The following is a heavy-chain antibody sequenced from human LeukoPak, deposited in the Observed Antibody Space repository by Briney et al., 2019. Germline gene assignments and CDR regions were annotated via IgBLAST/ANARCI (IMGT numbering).Heavy chain of an antibody. CDR1: GGSFSGSY. D-gene: IGHD6-19*01. J-gene: IGHJ1*01. CDR3: ARQHSSGWYKGYFQY. Sequence: SETLSLTCGVNGGSFSGSYCSWIRQPPGKGLEWIGEINHSGSTNYNPSLKSRVTISVDTSKNQFSLKLSSVTAADTAVYYCARQHSSGWYKGYFQYWGQGTLVT. CDR2: INHSGST. V-gene: IGHV4-34*01.